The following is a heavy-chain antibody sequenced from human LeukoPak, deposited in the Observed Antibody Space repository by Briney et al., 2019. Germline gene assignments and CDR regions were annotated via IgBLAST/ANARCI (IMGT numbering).Heavy chain of an antibody. V-gene: IGHV3-30*02. CDR1: GFTFSTYG. D-gene: IGHD2-21*02. Sequence: AGGSLRLSCVASGFTFSTYGMHWVRQAPGKGLEWVAFLRYDGSNKFYADSVKGRFTISRDNSKNTLYLQINSLRVEDTAVYYCAKSAVRGLPVLGNWGQGTLVTVSS. CDR2: LRYDGSNK. CDR3: AKSAVRGLPVLGN. J-gene: IGHJ4*02.